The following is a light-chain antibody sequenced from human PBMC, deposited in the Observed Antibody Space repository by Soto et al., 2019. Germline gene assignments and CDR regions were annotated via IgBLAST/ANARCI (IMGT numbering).Light chain of an antibody. CDR1: QTISSW. CDR2: KAS. V-gene: IGKV1-5*03. Sequence: DIQMTQSPSTLAGSVGDRGTITCRASQTISSWLAWYQQKPGKAPKLLIYKASTLKSGVPSRFSGSGSGTDFTLTISSLQPEDFATYYCQQSYSTPPTFGGGTKVDI. J-gene: IGKJ4*01. CDR3: QQSYSTPPT.